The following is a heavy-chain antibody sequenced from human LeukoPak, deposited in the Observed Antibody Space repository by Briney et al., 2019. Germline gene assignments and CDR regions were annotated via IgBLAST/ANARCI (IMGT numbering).Heavy chain of an antibody. Sequence: SQTLSLTCAISGDSVSSNSAAWNWIRQSPSRGLEWLGRTYYRSKWYNEYAVSVKSRVTINPDTFKNQFSLQLNSVTPEDTAVYCCVRDSGLGNDAFDIWGQGTVVTVSS. D-gene: IGHD3-10*01. CDR1: GDSVSSNSAA. J-gene: IGHJ3*02. V-gene: IGHV6-1*01. CDR3: VRDSGLGNDAFDI. CDR2: TYYRSKWYN.